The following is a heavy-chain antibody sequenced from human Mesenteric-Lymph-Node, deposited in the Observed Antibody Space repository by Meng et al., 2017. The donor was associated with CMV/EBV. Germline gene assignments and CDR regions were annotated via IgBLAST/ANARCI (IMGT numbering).Heavy chain of an antibody. V-gene: IGHV3-15*01. CDR1: GFTFSTYG. Sequence: GESLKISCTASGFTFSTYGMTWVRQAPGKGLEWVGRIKSKTDDGTTDYAAPVKGRFTISRDDSKNTLYLQMNSLKTEDTAVYYCTTDLHNWVYWGQGRLVTVSS. CDR2: IKSKTDDGTT. CDR3: TTDLHNWVY. J-gene: IGHJ4*02. D-gene: IGHD5-24*01.